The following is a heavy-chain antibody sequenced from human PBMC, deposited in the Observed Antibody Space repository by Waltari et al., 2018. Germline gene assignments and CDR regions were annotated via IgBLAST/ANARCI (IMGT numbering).Heavy chain of an antibody. D-gene: IGHD3-10*01. V-gene: IGHV4-59*01. Sequence: QVQLQESGPGLVKPSETLSLTCTVSGGSISSYYWSWIRQPPGKGLEWIGYIYYSGSTNYNPSLKSRVTISVDTSKNQFSLKLSSVTAADTAVYYCARAVLEGFGELLPQNAWFDPWGQGTLVTVSS. CDR2: IYYSGST. CDR1: GGSISSYY. J-gene: IGHJ5*02. CDR3: ARAVLEGFGELLPQNAWFDP.